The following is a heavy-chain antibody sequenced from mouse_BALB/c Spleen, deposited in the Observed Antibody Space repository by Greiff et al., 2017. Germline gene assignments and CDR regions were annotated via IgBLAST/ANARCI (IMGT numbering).Heavy chain of an antibody. CDR3: ARDQEDYYGSSVDY. V-gene: IGHV2-9*02. J-gene: IGHJ2*01. Sequence: VKLVESGPGLVAPSQSLSITCTVSGFSLTSYGVHWVRQPPGKGLEWLGVIWAGGSTNYNSALMSRLSISKDNSKSQVFLKMNSLQTDDTAMYYCARDQEDYYGSSVDYWGQGTTLTVSS. CDR2: IWAGGST. D-gene: IGHD1-1*01. CDR1: GFSLTSYG.